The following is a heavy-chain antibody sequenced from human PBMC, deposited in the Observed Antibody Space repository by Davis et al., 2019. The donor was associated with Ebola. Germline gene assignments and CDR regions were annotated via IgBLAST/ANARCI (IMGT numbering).Heavy chain of an antibody. Sequence: ASVKVSCKASGYTFTDYNIHWMRQAPGQGLEWLGRVILKSGATNYAQKFQGRVTMTRDTSISTVYMELSSLRYDDTAEYYCARGHNYAHEYWGQGTLVTVSS. CDR3: ARGHNYAHEY. D-gene: IGHD4-11*01. CDR2: VILKSGAT. V-gene: IGHV1-2*06. J-gene: IGHJ4*02. CDR1: GYTFTDYN.